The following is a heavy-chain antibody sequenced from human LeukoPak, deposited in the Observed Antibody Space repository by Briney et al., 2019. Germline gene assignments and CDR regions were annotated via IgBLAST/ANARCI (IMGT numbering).Heavy chain of an antibody. D-gene: IGHD2-15*01. V-gene: IGHV4-38-2*02. Sequence: PSETLSLTCTVSGYSISSGYYWGWIRQPPGKGLEWIGSIYRSGSTYYNPSLKSRVTISVDTSKNQFSLKLSSVTAADTAVYYCGGGVVGATDYWGQGTLVTVSS. CDR3: GGGVVGATDY. CDR2: IYRSGST. CDR1: GYSISSGYY. J-gene: IGHJ4*02.